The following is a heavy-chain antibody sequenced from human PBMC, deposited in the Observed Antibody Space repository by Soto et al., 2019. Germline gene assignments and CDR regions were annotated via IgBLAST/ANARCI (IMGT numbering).Heavy chain of an antibody. J-gene: IGHJ4*02. Sequence: SETLSLTCTVSGGSISSYYWSWIRQPPGKGLEWIGYIYYSGSTNYNPSLKSRVTISVDTSKNQFSLKLSSVIAADTAVYYCARIHGSWYYFDYWGQGTLVTVSS. CDR2: IYYSGST. CDR1: GGSISSYY. D-gene: IGHD6-13*01. CDR3: ARIHGSWYYFDY. V-gene: IGHV4-59*08.